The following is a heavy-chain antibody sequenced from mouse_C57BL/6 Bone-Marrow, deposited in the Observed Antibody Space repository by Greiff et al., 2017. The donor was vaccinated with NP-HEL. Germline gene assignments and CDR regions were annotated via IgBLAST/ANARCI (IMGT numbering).Heavy chain of an antibody. D-gene: IGHD5-5*01. CDR2: ISSGSSTI. CDR1: GFTFSDYG. CDR3: AREALPDGYAMDY. V-gene: IGHV5-17*01. J-gene: IGHJ4*01. Sequence: EVQLVESGGGLVKPGGSLKLSCAASGFTFSDYGMHWVRQAPEKGLEWVAYISSGSSTIYSAATVKGRFTISRDNAKNTLFLQMTSLRSEDTAMYYCAREALPDGYAMDYWGQGTSVTVSS.